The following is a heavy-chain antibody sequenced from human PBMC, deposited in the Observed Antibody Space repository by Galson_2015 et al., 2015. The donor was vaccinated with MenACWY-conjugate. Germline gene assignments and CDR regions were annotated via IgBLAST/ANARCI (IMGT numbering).Heavy chain of an antibody. CDR3: ARGPRYGAFDI. D-gene: IGHD4-17*01. Sequence: SLRLSCAASGFSFSGSWMSWVRQAPGKGLEWVANIKQDASEKYYVDSVKGRFAISRDSAKTSLYLQMNSLGAEDTAVYYCARGPRYGAFDIWGQGTMVTVSS. CDR1: GFSFSGSW. J-gene: IGHJ3*02. CDR2: IKQDASEK. V-gene: IGHV3-7*03.